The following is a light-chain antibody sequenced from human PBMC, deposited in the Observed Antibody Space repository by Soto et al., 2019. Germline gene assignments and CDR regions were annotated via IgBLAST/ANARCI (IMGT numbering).Light chain of an antibody. V-gene: IGLV1-40*01. Sequence: QSVLTQPPSVSGAPGQRVTISCTGSSSNIGAGSDVHWYQHLPGAAPKLLMYGNTYRPSGVPDRFSGSKSGTSASLAITGLQAEDEADYYCQSYDSSLSGVVFGGGTKLTVL. J-gene: IGLJ2*01. CDR1: SSNIGAGSD. CDR3: QSYDSSLSGVV. CDR2: GNT.